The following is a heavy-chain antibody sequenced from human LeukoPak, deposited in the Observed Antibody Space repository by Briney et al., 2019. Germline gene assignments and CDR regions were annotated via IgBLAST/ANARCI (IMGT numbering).Heavy chain of an antibody. D-gene: IGHD6-13*01. V-gene: IGHV1-18*04. CDR1: GYIFRNYG. J-gene: IGHJ4*02. CDR3: ARWFGEQQLADFDY. Sequence: SSVKVSCKAPGYIFRNYGISGVRQARGQGLDWMGWISGKNDNTNYAQKLQGRVTMTTDTSTSTAYMEMRSMKSDDTAVYYRARWFGEQQLADFDYWGQGTLVTVSS. CDR2: ISGKNDNT.